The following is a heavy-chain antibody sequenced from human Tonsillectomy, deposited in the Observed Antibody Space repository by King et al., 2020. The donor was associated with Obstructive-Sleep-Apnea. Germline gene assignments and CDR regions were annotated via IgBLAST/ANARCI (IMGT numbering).Heavy chain of an antibody. Sequence: VQLVESGGGVVQPGGSLRLSCAASGFSFSSYGMHWVRQSPGKGLEWVAFIRYDGSNKYYADSVKGRFTSSRDTSKKTLYLQMNSLRAEDTAVFYCAKATAAAGTFADYWGQGTLVTVSS. J-gene: IGHJ4*02. V-gene: IGHV3-30*02. CDR3: AKATAAAGTFADY. CDR1: GFSFSSYG. D-gene: IGHD6-13*01. CDR2: IRYDGSNK.